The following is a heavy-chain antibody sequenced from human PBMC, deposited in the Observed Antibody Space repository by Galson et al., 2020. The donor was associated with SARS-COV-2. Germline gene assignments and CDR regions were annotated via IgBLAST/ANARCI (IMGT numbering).Heavy chain of an antibody. J-gene: IGHJ4*02. V-gene: IGHV4-34*01. D-gene: IGHD6-13*01. CDR1: GGSFSGYY. CDR3: ARGGGPRWQQLVTRHFDS. Sequence: SETLSLTCALYGGSFSGYYWSWVRQPPGKGLEWIGEVNHSGVTNYNPPLKSRVTISVDTSKNQFSLNLNSVTAADTAVYYCARGGGPRWQQLVTRHFDSWGQGTLVTVSS. CDR2: VNHSGVT.